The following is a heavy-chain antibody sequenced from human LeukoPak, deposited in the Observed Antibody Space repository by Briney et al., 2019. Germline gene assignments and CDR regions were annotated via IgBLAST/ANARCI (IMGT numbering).Heavy chain of an antibody. CDR2: INHSGST. CDR3: ARDPAAAGPDY. CDR1: GGSFSGYY. D-gene: IGHD6-13*01. V-gene: IGHV4-34*01. Sequence: SETLSLTCAVYGGSFSGYYWSWIRQPPGKGLEWIGEINHSGSTNYNPSLKSRVTISVDTSKNQFSPKLSSVTAADTAGYYCARDPAAAGPDYWGQGTLVTVSS. J-gene: IGHJ4*02.